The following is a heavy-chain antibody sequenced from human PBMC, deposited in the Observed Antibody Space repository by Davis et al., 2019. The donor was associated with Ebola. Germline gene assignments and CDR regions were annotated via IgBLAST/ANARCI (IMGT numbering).Heavy chain of an antibody. J-gene: IGHJ5*01. D-gene: IGHD1-26*01. Sequence: PGGSLRLSCAASGFAFSSYEMDWVRQAAGKGLEWVSYISKRDNTIYYADSVKGRFTISRDNAKNMVYLQMNSLRVEDTGVYYCATLWEEVVSWGQGTLVTVSP. CDR3: ATLWEEVVS. V-gene: IGHV3-48*03. CDR2: ISKRDNTI. CDR1: GFAFSSYE.